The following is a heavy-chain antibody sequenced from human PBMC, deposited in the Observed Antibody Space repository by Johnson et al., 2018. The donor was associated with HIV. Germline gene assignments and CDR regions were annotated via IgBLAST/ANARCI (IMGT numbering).Heavy chain of an antibody. CDR3: AKAESNYGRAFDI. V-gene: IGHV3-43*01. CDR2: ISWDGVGT. CDR1: GFIFDDYT. J-gene: IGHJ3*02. D-gene: IGHD5-24*01. Sequence: VQLVESGGGVVRPGGSLRLSCAASGFIFDDYTMHWVRQAPGKGLEWVSLISWDGVGTYYADSVTGRFNVSRDNRKHSLYLQMNSLGTEDTACYYCAKAESNYGRAFDIWGQGTMVTVSS.